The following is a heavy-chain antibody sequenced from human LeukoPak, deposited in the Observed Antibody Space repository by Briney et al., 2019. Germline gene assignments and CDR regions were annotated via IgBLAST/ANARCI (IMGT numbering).Heavy chain of an antibody. Sequence: SETLSLTCTVSGGSISSYYWSWIRQPPGKGLEWIGYIYYSGSTNYNPSLKCRVAISVDTSKNQFSLKLSSVTAADTAVYYCARFIAAAGSFDYWGQGTLVTVSS. D-gene: IGHD6-13*01. V-gene: IGHV4-59*01. J-gene: IGHJ4*02. CDR3: ARFIAAAGSFDY. CDR1: GGSISSYY. CDR2: IYYSGST.